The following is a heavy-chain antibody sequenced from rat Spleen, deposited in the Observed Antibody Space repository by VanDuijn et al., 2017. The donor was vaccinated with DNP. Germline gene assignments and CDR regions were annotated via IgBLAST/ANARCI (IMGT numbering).Heavy chain of an antibody. CDR1: GFSLTSYG. D-gene: IGHD1-10*01. Sequence: QVQLKESGPGLVQPSRTLSLTCTVSGFSLTSYGVHWVRQAPGKGLEWMGIIWGDGSTDYNSALKSRLSISRDTSKSQVFLTMNSLQTDDTAVYYCYNNYFDYWGQGVMVTVSS. J-gene: IGHJ2*01. CDR2: IWGDGST. CDR3: YNNYFDY. V-gene: IGHV2-77*01.